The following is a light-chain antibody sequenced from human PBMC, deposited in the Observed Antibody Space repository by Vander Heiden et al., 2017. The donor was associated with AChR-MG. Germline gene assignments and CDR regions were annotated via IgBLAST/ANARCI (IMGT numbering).Light chain of an antibody. CDR2: SKN. CDR3: NSRDRSGNGV. Sequence: SSELTQDPAVSGGLGQTVRITCQGVSLSSFHASCYQQTPGPAPVLVIDSKNNRPSGIPDRFSGSSSGNTASLTITGDQAEDETDYYCNSRDRSGNGVFGGGTKLTVL. V-gene: IGLV3-19*01. CDR1: SLSSFH. J-gene: IGLJ3*02.